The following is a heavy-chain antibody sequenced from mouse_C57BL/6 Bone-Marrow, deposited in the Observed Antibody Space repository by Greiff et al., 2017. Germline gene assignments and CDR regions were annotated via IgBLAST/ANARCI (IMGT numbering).Heavy chain of an antibody. J-gene: IGHJ2*01. V-gene: IGHV14-2*01. CDR2: IDPEDGET. CDR1: GFNIKDYY. Sequence: VQLKESGAELVQPGASVKLSCTASGFNIKDYYMHWVQQRPEQGLEWIGRIDPEDGETKYAPKFQGKATITADTSSNTPYLQLSSLTTEDTAVSYCATTYDGDYWGRGTTLTVTS. CDR3: ATTYDGDY. D-gene: IGHD2-10*01.